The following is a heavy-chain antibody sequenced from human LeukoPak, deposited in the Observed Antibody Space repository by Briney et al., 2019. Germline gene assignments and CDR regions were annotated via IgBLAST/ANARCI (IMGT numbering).Heavy chain of an antibody. J-gene: IGHJ4*02. D-gene: IGHD2-21*02. CDR2: IYPGDYET. V-gene: IGHV5-51*01. Sequence: GESLKISCEGSGYSFSNYWIGWVRQMPGKGLEWMGIIYPGDYETRYSPSFQGLVTISVDKSISTAYLQWSSLKASDTAMYYCAVPPGYCGNDCSFDHWGQGTLVTVSS. CDR1: GYSFSNYW. CDR3: AVPPGYCGNDCSFDH.